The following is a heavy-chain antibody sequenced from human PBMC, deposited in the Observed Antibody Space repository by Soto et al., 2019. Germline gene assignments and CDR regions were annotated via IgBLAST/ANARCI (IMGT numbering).Heavy chain of an antibody. CDR2: IIPILGIA. CDR3: SRGYCSSTSCPSFDY. CDR1: GGTFSSYT. D-gene: IGHD2-2*01. V-gene: IGHV1-69*02. J-gene: IGHJ4*02. Sequence: QVQLVQSGAEVKKPGSSVKVSCKASGGTFSSYTISWVRQAPGQGLEWMGRIIPILGIANYAQKFQGRVTITADKSTSTAYMELSSLRSEDTAVDYCSRGYCSSTSCPSFDYWGQGTLVTVSS.